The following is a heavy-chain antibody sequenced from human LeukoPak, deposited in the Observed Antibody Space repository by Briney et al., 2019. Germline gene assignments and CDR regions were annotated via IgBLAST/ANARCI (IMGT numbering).Heavy chain of an antibody. Sequence: GGSLRLSCSASGFTFSSFSMNWVRQAPGKGLEWLSYIGRRSSSIYYADSVKGRFTISRDNAKNSLYLQMNSLRAEDTAVYYCAREGSYDSDYAFDIWGQGTMVTVSS. CDR2: IGRRSSSI. J-gene: IGHJ3*02. V-gene: IGHV3-48*04. CDR3: AREGSYDSDYAFDI. D-gene: IGHD3-22*01. CDR1: GFTFSSFS.